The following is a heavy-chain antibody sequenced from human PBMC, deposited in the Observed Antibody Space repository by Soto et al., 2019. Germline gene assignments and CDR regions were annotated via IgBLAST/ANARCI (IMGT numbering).Heavy chain of an antibody. CDR1: GGSISSGGYY. CDR2: IYYSGST. CDR3: ARETYGSGSSSWDYYYYYMEV. J-gene: IGHJ6*03. Sequence: PSETLSLTCTVSGGSISSGGYYWSWIRQHPGKGLEWIGYIYYSGSTYYNPSLKSRVTISVDTSKNQFSLKLSSVTAADTAVYYCARETYGSGSSSWDYYYYYMEVWGKGTTVTVSS. D-gene: IGHD3-10*01. V-gene: IGHV4-31*03.